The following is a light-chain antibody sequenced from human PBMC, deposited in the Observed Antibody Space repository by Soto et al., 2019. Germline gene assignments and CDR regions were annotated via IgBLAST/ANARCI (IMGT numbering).Light chain of an antibody. Sequence: IQMTQSPSTLSASVGDTFTVTCRASQSVSGWLAWYQKKPGKAPKLLIYKASTLKSGVPSRFSGSGSGTEFTLTISSLQPDDFATYYCQHYNSYSEAFGQGTKV. CDR3: QHYNSYSEA. CDR1: QSVSGW. J-gene: IGKJ1*01. CDR2: KAS. V-gene: IGKV1-5*03.